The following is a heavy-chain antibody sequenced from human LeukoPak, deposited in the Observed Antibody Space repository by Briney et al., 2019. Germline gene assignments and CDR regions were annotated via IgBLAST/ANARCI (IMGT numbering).Heavy chain of an antibody. CDR1: GGSISSSSYY. J-gene: IGHJ6*02. D-gene: IGHD2-15*01. CDR3: AGFPSATLIYYYGMDV. CDR2: IYYSGST. Sequence: SETLSLTCTVSGGSISSSSYYWGWIRQPPGKGLEWIGSIYYSGSTYYNPSLKSRVTISVDTSKNQFSLKLSSVTAADTAVYYCAGFPSATLIYYYGMDVWGQGTTVTVSS. V-gene: IGHV4-39*01.